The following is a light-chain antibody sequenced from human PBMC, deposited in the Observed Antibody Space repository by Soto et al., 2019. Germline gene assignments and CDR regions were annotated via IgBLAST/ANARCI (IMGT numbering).Light chain of an antibody. V-gene: IGLV2-14*01. CDR1: SSDVGGYNY. CDR2: DVS. CDR3: SSYTSSSLP. Sequence: QSVLTQPASVSGSPGQSITISCTGTSSDVGGYNYVSWYQQHPGKAPKLMIYDVSNRPSGVSNRFSGYKSGNTASLTISGLQAEDEADYYCSSYTSSSLPFGTGTKLTVL. J-gene: IGLJ1*01.